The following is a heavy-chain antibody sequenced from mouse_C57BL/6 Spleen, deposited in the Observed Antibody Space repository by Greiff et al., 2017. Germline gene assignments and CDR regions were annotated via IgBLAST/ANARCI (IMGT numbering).Heavy chain of an antibody. J-gene: IGHJ2*01. CDR2: INPSSGYT. Sequence: VQLQQSGAELARPGASVKMSCKASGYTFTSNTMHWVKQRPGQGLEWIGYINPSSGYTKYNQKFKDKATLTADKSSSTAYMQLSSLTSEDSAVYYCARGETPYYFDYWGQGTTLTVSS. CDR3: ARGETPYYFDY. V-gene: IGHV1-4*01. CDR1: GYTFTSNT.